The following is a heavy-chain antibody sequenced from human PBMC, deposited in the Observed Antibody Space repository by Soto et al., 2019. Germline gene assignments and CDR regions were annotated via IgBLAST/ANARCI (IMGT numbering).Heavy chain of an antibody. Sequence: PGESLKISCKGSGYSFTSYWIGWVRQMPGKGLEWMGIIYPGDSDTRYSPSFQGQVTISADKSISTAYLQWSSLKASDTAMYYCARFSYYDFWSGYYESYYFDYWGEGTLV. J-gene: IGHJ4*02. CDR3: ARFSYYDFWSGYYESYYFDY. CDR2: IYPGDSDT. V-gene: IGHV5-51*01. D-gene: IGHD3-3*01. CDR1: GYSFTSYW.